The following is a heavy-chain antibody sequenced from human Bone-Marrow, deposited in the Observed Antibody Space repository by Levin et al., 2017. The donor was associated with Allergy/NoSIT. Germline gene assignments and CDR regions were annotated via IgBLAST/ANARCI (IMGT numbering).Heavy chain of an antibody. CDR3: ARDVDNYGSGIFDY. Sequence: QTGGSLRLSCSASGLSISTTYMNWVRQAPGKGLEWVSLISSSGNPYYADSVKGRFTLSRDKSKNTLYLQMNSLRDDDTAVYYCARDVDNYGSGIFDYWGQGTLVTVSS. CDR2: ISSSGNP. V-gene: IGHV3-53*01. J-gene: IGHJ4*02. CDR1: GLSISTTY. D-gene: IGHD3-10*01.